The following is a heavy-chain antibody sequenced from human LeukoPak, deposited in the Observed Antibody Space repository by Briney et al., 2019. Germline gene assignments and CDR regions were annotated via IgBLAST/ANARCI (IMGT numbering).Heavy chain of an antibody. D-gene: IGHD2-2*01. CDR2: IYYSGST. CDR1: GGSISSSSYY. CDR3: ARHVVVVPALGAFDI. Sequence: SETLSLTCTVSGGSISSSSYYWGWIRQPPGKGLEWIGSIYYSGSTHYNPSLKSRVNISIDTSKNQFSLKLSSVTAADTAVYYCARHVVVVPALGAFDIWGQGTMVTVSS. J-gene: IGHJ3*02. V-gene: IGHV4-39*07.